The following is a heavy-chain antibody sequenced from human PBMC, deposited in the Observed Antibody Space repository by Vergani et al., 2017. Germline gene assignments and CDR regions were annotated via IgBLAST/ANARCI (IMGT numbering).Heavy chain of an antibody. CDR2: INPKTGNT. CDR1: GYPFSDYY. D-gene: IGHD3-9*01. J-gene: IGHJ4*02. CDR3: ALLRYFVGVN. Sequence: QVHLVQSGAEVTKPGASVKVFCKASGYPFSDYYMHWVRQAPGQGLEWMGRINPKTGNTNYTHQFQGRFTMTRDTSITTAYMELNSLRFDDTAVYYCALLRYFVGVNWGQGTLVTVSS. V-gene: IGHV1-2*02.